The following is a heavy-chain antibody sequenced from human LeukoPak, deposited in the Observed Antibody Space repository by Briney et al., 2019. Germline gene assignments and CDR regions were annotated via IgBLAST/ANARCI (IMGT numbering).Heavy chain of an antibody. D-gene: IGHD2-15*01. J-gene: IGHJ4*02. Sequence: GGSLRLSCAVSGFTFSNAWMSWVRQAPRKGLEWIARIKSKTDGGTTDYTAPVKGRFTISRDDSKNTLYLQMNSLKTEDTAVYYCTTDETPPSWGQGTLVTVSS. V-gene: IGHV3-15*01. CDR1: GFTFSNAW. CDR2: IKSKTDGGTT. CDR3: TTDETPPS.